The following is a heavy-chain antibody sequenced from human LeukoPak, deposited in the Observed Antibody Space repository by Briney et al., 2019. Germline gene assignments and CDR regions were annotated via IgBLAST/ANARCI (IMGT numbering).Heavy chain of an antibody. CDR1: GFTFSNHG. CDR3: ARDRSVDYFDY. J-gene: IGHJ4*02. V-gene: IGHV3-33*01. D-gene: IGHD3-3*01. Sequence: PGGSLRLSCAASGFTFSNHGMHWVRQAPGKGLEWVAVIWYDGSNKYYVDSVKRRFTISRDNSKSTLYLQMNSLRAEDTAVYYCARDRSVDYFDYWGQGTLVTVSS. CDR2: IWYDGSNK.